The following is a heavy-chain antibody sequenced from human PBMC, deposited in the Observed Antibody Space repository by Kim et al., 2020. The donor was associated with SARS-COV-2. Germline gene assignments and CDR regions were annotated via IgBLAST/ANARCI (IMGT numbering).Heavy chain of an antibody. CDR2: ISSRSSYI. CDR3: AGDNRIAMSVYEDYYGM. CDR1: GFTFSSYS. D-gene: IGHD6-19*01. V-gene: IGHV3-21*01. J-gene: IGHJ6*01. Sequence: GGSLRLSCAASGFTFSSYSMNWVRQAPGKGLEWVSSISSRSSYIYYADSLKGRFTISRDNAKNSLYLQMHSLRAEDTAVYYCAGDNRIAMSVYEDYYGM.